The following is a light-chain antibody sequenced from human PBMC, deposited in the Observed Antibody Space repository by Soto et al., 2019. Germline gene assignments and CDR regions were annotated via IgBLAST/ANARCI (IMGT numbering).Light chain of an antibody. Sequence: DIQMTQSPSSLSASIGDRVTITCRASRNIDRYVNWYQQKPRKAPKLLIYGASSLQSGVPSRFSGSGSGADFTLTISSLLPEDFASYYCQQSYSASFGGGTKVDIK. CDR2: GAS. J-gene: IGKJ4*01. CDR3: QQSYSAS. V-gene: IGKV1-39*01. CDR1: RNIDRY.